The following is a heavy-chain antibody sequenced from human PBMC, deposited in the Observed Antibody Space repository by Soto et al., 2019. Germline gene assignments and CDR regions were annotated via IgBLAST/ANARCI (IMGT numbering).Heavy chain of an antibody. V-gene: IGHV3-23*04. CDR2: ITITGDTT. D-gene: IGHD2-21*02. CDR1: GFIFTTSD. CDR3: VKGGGGDHGY. J-gene: IGHJ4*02. Sequence: EVQLVESEGGLVQPGGSLRLSCEASGFIFTTSDMSWVRQAPGKGLEWISSITITGDTTHYADSVKGRFTISRDNSRNTGYLQMNGLGVAERAVYYCVKGGGGDHGYWGQGTLVAVSS.